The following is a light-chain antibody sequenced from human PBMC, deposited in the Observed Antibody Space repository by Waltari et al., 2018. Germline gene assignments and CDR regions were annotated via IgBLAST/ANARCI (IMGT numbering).Light chain of an antibody. CDR1: SSDIGVYNF. V-gene: IGLV2-14*03. CDR3: SSYTSSSTVV. CDR2: DVT. Sequence: QSALTQPASVTGSPGQSVTIPCTGTSSDIGVYNFVSWYQQPPGKAPKLMIYDVTNRPSGVSDRFSASKSGNTASLTISGLQAEDEGDYYCSSYTSSSTVVFGGGTKLTVL. J-gene: IGLJ2*01.